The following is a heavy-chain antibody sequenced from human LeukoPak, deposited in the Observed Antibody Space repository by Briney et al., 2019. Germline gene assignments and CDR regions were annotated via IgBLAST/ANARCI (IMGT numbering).Heavy chain of an antibody. D-gene: IGHD4-17*01. CDR3: TKNTGDFDV. J-gene: IGHJ3*01. Sequence: GESLRLSCVFPSLIFSHAWMNWVRQAPGKGLEWVGRIKSVAEGGASEYATPVKGRFTISRDDSKKTVYLQMHNLSTEDTALYYCTKNTGDFDVWGQGTMVIVSS. CDR2: IKSVAEGGAS. CDR1: SLIFSHAW. V-gene: IGHV3-15*07.